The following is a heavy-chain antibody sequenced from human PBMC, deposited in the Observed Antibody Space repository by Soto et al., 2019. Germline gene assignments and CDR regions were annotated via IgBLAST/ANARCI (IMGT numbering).Heavy chain of an antibody. Sequence: SVKVSCKASGGTFSSYAISWVRQAPGQGLEWMGGIIPIFGTANYAQKFQGRVTITADESTSTAYMELSSLRSEDTAVYYCARDSLGLNWFDPWGQGTLVTVSS. J-gene: IGHJ5*02. CDR1: GGTFSSYA. V-gene: IGHV1-69*13. CDR2: IIPIFGTA. D-gene: IGHD4-17*01. CDR3: ARDSLGLNWFDP.